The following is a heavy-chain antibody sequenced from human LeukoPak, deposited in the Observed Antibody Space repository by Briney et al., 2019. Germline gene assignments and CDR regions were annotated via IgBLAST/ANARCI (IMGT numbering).Heavy chain of an antibody. CDR1: AFTFSDYW. V-gene: IGHV3-7*01. Sequence: GGSLRLSCAASAFTFSDYWMTWVRQTPGKGLERVANINNHGSETYYVDSVRGRFTISRDNAKNSLYLQMNSLRAEDTAVYYCAELGITMIGGVWGKGTTVTISS. CDR2: INNHGSET. D-gene: IGHD3-10*02. CDR3: AELGITMIGGV. J-gene: IGHJ6*04.